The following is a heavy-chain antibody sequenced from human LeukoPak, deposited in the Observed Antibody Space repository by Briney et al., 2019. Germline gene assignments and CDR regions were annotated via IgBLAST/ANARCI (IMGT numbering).Heavy chain of an antibody. J-gene: IGHJ4*02. D-gene: IGHD2-15*01. Sequence: GGSLRLSCAASGFTFSSYWMSWVRQAPGKGLEWVANIKQDGSEKYYVDSVKGRFTISRDNAKNSLYLQMNSLRAEDTAVYYCARGLRSGGSCYGDYWGQGTLVTVSS. CDR2: IKQDGSEK. V-gene: IGHV3-7*01. CDR1: GFTFSSYW. CDR3: ARGLRSGGSCYGDY.